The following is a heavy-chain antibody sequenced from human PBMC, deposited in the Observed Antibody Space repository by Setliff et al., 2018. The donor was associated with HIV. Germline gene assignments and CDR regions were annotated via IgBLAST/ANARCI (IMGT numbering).Heavy chain of an antibody. Sequence: GASVKVSCKASGYTFTSYDINWVRQATGQGLEWMGWMNPNSGNTGYAQKFQGRVSMTRNTSISTAYMELSSLRSEDTAVYYCARGGVTIAGAGGEEFDYWGQGTLVTVSS. J-gene: IGHJ4*02. CDR2: MNPNSGNT. CDR3: ARGGVTIAGAGGEEFDY. D-gene: IGHD6-19*01. CDR1: GYTFTSYD. V-gene: IGHV1-8*01.